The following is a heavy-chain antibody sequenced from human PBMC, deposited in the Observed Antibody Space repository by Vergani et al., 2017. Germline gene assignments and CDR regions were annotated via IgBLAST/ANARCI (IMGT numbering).Heavy chain of an antibody. CDR3: ARSTRPSVPDDY. V-gene: IGHV1-69*02. CDR1: GGTFSSYT. CDR2: IIPILGIA. Sequence: QVQLVQSGAEVKKPGSSVKVSCKASGGTFSSYTISWVRQAPGQGLEWMGRIIPILGIANYAQKFQGRVTITADKSTSTAYMELSSLRSEDTAVYYCARSTRPSVPDDYWGQGTLVTVSS. D-gene: IGHD1-14*01. J-gene: IGHJ4*02.